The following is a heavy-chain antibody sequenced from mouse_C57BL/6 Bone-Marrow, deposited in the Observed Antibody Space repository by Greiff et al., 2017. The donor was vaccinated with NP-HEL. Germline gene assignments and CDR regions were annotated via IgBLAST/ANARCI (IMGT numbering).Heavy chain of an antibody. CDR2: IYPGSGST. D-gene: IGHD2-4*01. V-gene: IGHV1-55*01. J-gene: IGHJ3*01. CDR1: GYTFTSYW. Sequence: QVQLQQPGAELVKPGASVKMSCKASGYTFTSYWITWVKQRPGQGLEWIGDIYPGSGSTNYNEKFKSKATLTVATSSSTAYMQLSSLTSEDSAVYYCARGSVCYYDYVVPFAYWGQGTLVTVSA. CDR3: ARGSVCYYDYVVPFAY.